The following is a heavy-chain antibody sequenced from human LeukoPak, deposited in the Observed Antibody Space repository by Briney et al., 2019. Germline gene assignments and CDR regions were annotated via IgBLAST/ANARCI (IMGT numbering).Heavy chain of an antibody. D-gene: IGHD3-3*01. CDR3: ARVWDDFFAY. CDR1: GGSISRGGYS. V-gene: IGHV4-30-2*01. J-gene: IGHJ4*02. Sequence: PSETLSLTCAVSGGSISRGGYSWSWIRQPPGKGLEWIGYIYHSESTYYSPSLKSGITISVDRSKNQSSLKLSSVTAADPAVYYCARVWDDFFAYWGQATLVTVSS. CDR2: IYHSEST.